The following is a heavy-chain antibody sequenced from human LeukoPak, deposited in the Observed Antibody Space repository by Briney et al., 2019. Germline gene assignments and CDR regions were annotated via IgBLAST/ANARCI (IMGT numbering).Heavy chain of an antibody. CDR1: GGSISSSNW. D-gene: IGHD3-22*01. Sequence: SETLSLTCAVSGGSISSSNWWSWVRQPPGKGLEWIGEMYPSGSTNYNPSLKSRVTISIDTSKNQFSLKLSSVTAADTAVYYCARAYYDSSPMIYYFDYWGQGTLVTVSS. CDR3: ARAYYDSSPMIYYFDY. J-gene: IGHJ4*02. V-gene: IGHV4-4*02. CDR2: MYPSGST.